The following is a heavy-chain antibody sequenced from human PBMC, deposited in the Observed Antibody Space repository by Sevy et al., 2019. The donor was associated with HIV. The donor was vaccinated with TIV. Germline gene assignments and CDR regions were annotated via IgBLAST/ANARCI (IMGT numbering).Heavy chain of an antibody. D-gene: IGHD5-12*01. V-gene: IGHV3-21*01. CDR3: ARAWYSGYDAPIGY. CDR1: GFTFSSYS. Sequence: GGSLRLSCAASGFTFSSYSMNWVRQAPGKGLEWVSSISSSSSYIYYADSAKGRFTISRDNAKNSLYLQMNSLRAEDTAVYYCARAWYSGYDAPIGYWGQGTLVTVSS. J-gene: IGHJ4*02. CDR2: ISSSSSYI.